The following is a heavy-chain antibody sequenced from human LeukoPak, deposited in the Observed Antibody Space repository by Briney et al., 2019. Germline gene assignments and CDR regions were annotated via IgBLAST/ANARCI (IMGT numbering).Heavy chain of an antibody. CDR3: ATGAQYGLWGVPYFYYMHV. D-gene: IGHD3-10*01. CDR2: VNPRNGGT. J-gene: IGHJ6*03. CDR1: GYPFTGYY. V-gene: IGHV1-2*02. Sequence: ASVKVSCKASGYPFTGYYVHWVRQAPGHGLEWMGWVNPRNGGTHSAQKFQGRLSMTGDTSTTTAYMELSGLTSDDTAVYYCATGAQYGLWGVPYFYYMHVWGKRTTVTVSS.